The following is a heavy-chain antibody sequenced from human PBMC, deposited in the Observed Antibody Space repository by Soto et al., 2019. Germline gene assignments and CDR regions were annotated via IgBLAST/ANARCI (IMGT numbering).Heavy chain of an antibody. D-gene: IGHD3-10*01. CDR3: ASHGFRGVIPYFDY. V-gene: IGHV3-7*05. J-gene: IGHJ4*02. CDR1: GFTFSSYW. CDR2: IKQDGSEK. Sequence: GXSLILSCAASGFTFSSYWMSWVRQAPSKGLESVANIKQDGSEKYYVDSVKGRFTISRDNAKNSLSLQMNSLRAEDTAVYYCASHGFRGVIPYFDYWGQGTLVTVSS.